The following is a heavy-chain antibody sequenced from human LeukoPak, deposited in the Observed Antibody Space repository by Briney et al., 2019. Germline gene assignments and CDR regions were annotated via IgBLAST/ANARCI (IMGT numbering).Heavy chain of an antibody. D-gene: IGHD6-19*01. V-gene: IGHV3-74*01. CDR2: INSDGSST. CDR1: GFTFSSYW. CDR3: ARVGGSSGWHSDY. Sequence: QPGGSLRLSCAASGFTFSSYWMHWVRQAPGKGLVWVSRINSDGSSTSYADSVKGRFTISRDNAKNTLYLQMNSLRAEDTAVYYCARVGGSSGWHSDYWGQGTLVTVSS. J-gene: IGHJ4*02.